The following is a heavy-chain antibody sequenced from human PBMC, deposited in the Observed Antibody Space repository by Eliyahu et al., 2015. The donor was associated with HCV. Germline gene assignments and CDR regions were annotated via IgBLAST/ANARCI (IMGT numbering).Heavy chain of an antibody. D-gene: IGHD5-12*01. V-gene: IGHV3-15*01. CDR3: TTDFLRGYSGS. CDR1: GFTFSNVW. J-gene: IGHJ1*01. Sequence: AGSGFTFSNVWMTWVRQAPGEGLEWVCRIKTRVDGESTDYATAVKGRFTISRDDSKNTVYLQMNSLKIEDTAVYFCTTDFLRGYSGSWGQGTLVTVSS. CDR2: IKTRVDGEST.